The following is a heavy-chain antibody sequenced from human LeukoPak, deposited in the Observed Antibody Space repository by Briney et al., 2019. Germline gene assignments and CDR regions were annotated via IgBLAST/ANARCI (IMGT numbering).Heavy chain of an antibody. V-gene: IGHV3-23*01. CDR2: ISGSGGST. J-gene: IGHJ4*02. D-gene: IGHD1-26*01. CDR1: RFTFSSYA. Sequence: GGSLRLSCAASRFTFSSYAMSWVRQAPGKGLEWVSAISGSGGSTYYADSVKGRFTISRDNSKNTLYLQMNSLRAEDTAVYYCAKGRASGSYYLVFDYWGQGTLVTVSS. CDR3: AKGRASGSYYLVFDY.